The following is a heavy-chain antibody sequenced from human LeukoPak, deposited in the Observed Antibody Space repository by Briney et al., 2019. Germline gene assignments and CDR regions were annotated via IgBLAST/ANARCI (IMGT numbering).Heavy chain of an antibody. CDR2: ILYDGSHK. CDR1: GFTFSSYG. V-gene: IGHV3-30*03. Sequence: GRSLRLSCAASGFTFSSYGMHWVRQAPGKGLEWVAVILYDGSHKYSADSVKGRFTISRDNSKNSLYLQMNSLRDEDTAVYYCARADVVPFAPSQKNWFDPWGQGTLVTVSS. D-gene: IGHD2-2*01. CDR3: ARADVVPFAPSQKNWFDP. J-gene: IGHJ5*02.